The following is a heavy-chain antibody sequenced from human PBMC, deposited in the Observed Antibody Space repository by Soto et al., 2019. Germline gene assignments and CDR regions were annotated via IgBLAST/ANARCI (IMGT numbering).Heavy chain of an antibody. CDR2: IYSGGST. V-gene: IGHV3-66*01. J-gene: IGHJ3*02. Sequence: EVQLVESGGGLVQPGGSLRLSCAASGFTVSSNYMSWVRQAPGKGLEWVSVIYSGGSTYYADSVKGRFTISRDNSKNTLYLQMNSLRAEDTAVYYCASLSQYDFWSGPIRGGAFDIWGQGTMVTVSS. CDR3: ASLSQYDFWSGPIRGGAFDI. D-gene: IGHD3-3*01. CDR1: GFTVSSNY.